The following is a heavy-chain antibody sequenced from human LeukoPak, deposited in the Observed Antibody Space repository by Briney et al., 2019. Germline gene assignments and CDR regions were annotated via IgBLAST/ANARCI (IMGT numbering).Heavy chain of an antibody. J-gene: IGHJ6*04. Sequence: DPGRSLRLSCAASGFTFSSYAMHWVRQAPGKGLEWVAVISYDGSNKYYADSVKGRFTISRDNAKNTLYLQMNSLRAEDTAVYYCAGDPTYSSSPLDVWGKGTTVAVSS. CDR3: AGDPTYSSSPLDV. CDR1: GFTFSSYA. V-gene: IGHV3-30-3*01. CDR2: ISYDGSNK. D-gene: IGHD6-6*01.